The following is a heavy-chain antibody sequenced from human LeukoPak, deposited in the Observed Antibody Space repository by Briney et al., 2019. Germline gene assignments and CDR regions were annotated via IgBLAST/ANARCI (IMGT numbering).Heavy chain of an antibody. D-gene: IGHD1-26*01. V-gene: IGHV3-30*04. CDR2: ISYDGSNK. Sequence: GGSLRLSCAASGFTFSSYAMHWVRQAPGKGLEWVAVISYDGSNKYYADSVKGRFTISRDNSKNTLYLQMNSLRAEDTAVYYCARGRIVGATRFDPWGQGTLVTVSS. J-gene: IGHJ5*02. CDR3: ARGRIVGATRFDP. CDR1: GFTFSSYA.